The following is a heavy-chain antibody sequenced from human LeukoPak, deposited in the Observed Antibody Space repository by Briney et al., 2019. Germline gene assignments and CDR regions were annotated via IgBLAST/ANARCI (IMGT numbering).Heavy chain of an antibody. J-gene: IGHJ6*03. CDR3: ARGHALRFLEWSFNYYMDV. V-gene: IGHV1-69*05. Sequence: SVKVSCKVSGGTFSSYAISWVRQAPGQGLEWMGGIIPIFGTANYAQKFQGRVTITTDESTSTAYMELSSLRSEDTAVYYCARGHALRFLEWSFNYYMDVWGTGTTVTVSS. CDR2: IIPIFGTA. D-gene: IGHD3-3*01. CDR1: GGTFSSYA.